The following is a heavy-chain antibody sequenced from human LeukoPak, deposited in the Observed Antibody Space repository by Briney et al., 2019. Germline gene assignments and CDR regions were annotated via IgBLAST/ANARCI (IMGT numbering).Heavy chain of an antibody. Sequence: PSETLSLTCTVSGGSISSNSYYWGWIRQPPGKGLEWIGSIYYSGSTYYNPSLKSRVTISVDTSKNQFSLKLSSVTAADTAVYYCARASDGGNRPGFDYWGQGTLVTVSS. D-gene: IGHD4-23*01. CDR1: GGSISSNSYY. J-gene: IGHJ4*02. CDR2: IYYSGST. CDR3: ARASDGGNRPGFDY. V-gene: IGHV4-39*07.